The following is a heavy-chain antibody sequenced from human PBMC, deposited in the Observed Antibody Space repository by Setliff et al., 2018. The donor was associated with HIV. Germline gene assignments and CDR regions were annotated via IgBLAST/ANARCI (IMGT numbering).Heavy chain of an antibody. CDR1: GFTFSNYA. CDR3: AKPPYSSGLYDY. D-gene: IGHD6-19*01. J-gene: IGHJ4*02. Sequence: PGGSLRLSCAASGFTFSNYAMNWVRQAPGKGLEWVSAISGSGGSTYYADSVKGRFTISRDNSKNTLYLQMNSLRAEDTAVYYCAKPPYSSGLYDYWGQGTLVTVS. V-gene: IGHV3-23*01. CDR2: ISGSGGST.